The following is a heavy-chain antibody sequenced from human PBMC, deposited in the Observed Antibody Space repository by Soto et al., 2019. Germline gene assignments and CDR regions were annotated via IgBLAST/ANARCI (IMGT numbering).Heavy chain of an antibody. CDR1: GGSISSGVYY. V-gene: IGHV4-31*03. J-gene: IGHJ4*02. CDR2: IYYSGST. D-gene: IGHD6-13*01. CDR3: ARVDQQLGEFFDY. Sequence: PSETLSLTCTVSGGSISSGVYYWSWIRHHPGKGLEWIGYIYYSGSTYYNPSLKSRVTISVDTSKNQFSLKLSSVTAADTAVYYCARVDQQLGEFFDYWGQGTLVTVSS.